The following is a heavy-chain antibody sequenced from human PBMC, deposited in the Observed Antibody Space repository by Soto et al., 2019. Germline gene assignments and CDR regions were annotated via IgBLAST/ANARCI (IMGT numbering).Heavy chain of an antibody. CDR2: INAGNGNT. D-gene: IGHD3-3*01. Sequence: ASVKVSCKASGYTFTSYAMHWVRQAPGQRLEWMGWINAGNGNTKYSQKFQGRVTITRDTSTSTAYMELSSLRSEDTAVYYCARERCRGGVLRFLEWLREGGAYYYGIDLRGQG. V-gene: IGHV1-3*01. CDR1: GYTFTSYA. CDR3: ARERCRGGVLRFLEWLREGGAYYYGIDL. J-gene: IGHJ6*02.